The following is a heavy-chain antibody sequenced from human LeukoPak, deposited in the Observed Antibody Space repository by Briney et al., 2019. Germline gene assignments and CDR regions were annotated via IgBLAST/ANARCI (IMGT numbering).Heavy chain of an antibody. D-gene: IGHD3-22*01. J-gene: IGHJ4*02. CDR1: GFTFSSYG. CDR3: AKGRNPYDSSGYYDL. V-gene: IGHV3-30*18. Sequence: PRRSLRLSCAASGFTFSSYGMHWVRQAPGKGLEWVAVISYDGSNKYYADSVKGRFTISRDNSKNTLYLQMNSLRAEDTAVYYCAKGRNPYDSSGYYDLWGQGTLVTVSS. CDR2: ISYDGSNK.